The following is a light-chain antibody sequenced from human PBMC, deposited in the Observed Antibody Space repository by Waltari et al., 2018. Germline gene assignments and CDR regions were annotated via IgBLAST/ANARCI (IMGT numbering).Light chain of an antibody. CDR3: CSYAGSTTFYV. V-gene: IGLV2-23*01. Sequence: QSALTQPASVSGSPGQSITISCTGTNSDVGSYHLVSWYQQHPGKAPKLMIYESSARPSGVSNRFSGSKSGNTASLTISGVQAEDEADYYCCSYAGSTTFYVFGTGTKVTVL. CDR1: NSDVGSYHL. J-gene: IGLJ1*01. CDR2: ESS.